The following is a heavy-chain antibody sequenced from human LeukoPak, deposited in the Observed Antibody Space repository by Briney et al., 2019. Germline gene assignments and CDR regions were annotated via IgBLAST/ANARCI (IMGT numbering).Heavy chain of an antibody. CDR3: ARSTAVAGEYYFDY. CDR1: GFTFSSYE. D-gene: IGHD6-19*01. V-gene: IGHV3-48*03. Sequence: GGSLRLSCAASGFTFSSYEMNWVRQAPGEGLERVSYISSSGSTIYYADSVKGRFTISRDNAKNSLYLQMNSLRAEDTAVYYCARSTAVAGEYYFDYWGQGTLVTVSS. J-gene: IGHJ4*02. CDR2: ISSSGSTI.